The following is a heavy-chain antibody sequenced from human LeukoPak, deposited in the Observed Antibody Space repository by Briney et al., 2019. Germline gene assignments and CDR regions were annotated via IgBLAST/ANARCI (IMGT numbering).Heavy chain of an antibody. J-gene: IGHJ5*02. CDR3: ARDSQYQLLRGWFDP. Sequence: ASVKVSCKASGYTFTSYAMNWVRQAPGQGLEWMGWINTNTGNPTYAQVFTGRFVFSLDTSVSTAYLQISSLKAEDTAVYYCARDSQYQLLRGWFDPWGQGTLVTVSS. V-gene: IGHV7-4-1*02. D-gene: IGHD2-2*01. CDR2: INTNTGNP. CDR1: GYTFTSYA.